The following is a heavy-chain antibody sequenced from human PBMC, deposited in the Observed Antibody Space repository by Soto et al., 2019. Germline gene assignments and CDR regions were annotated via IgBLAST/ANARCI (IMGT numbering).Heavy chain of an antibody. CDR2: ISGSGGHS. D-gene: IGHD6-13*01. J-gene: IGHJ4*02. V-gene: IGHV3-23*01. Sequence: PGGSLRLSCAASGFTFNDYAMAWVRQAPGKGLEWVSSISGSGGHSSYADSVRGRFTISRDNVNSILSLDMSDLSAEDTAVYYCAKDCRRLAAAGSAFDSWGQGTLVTVSS. CDR3: AKDCRRLAAAGSAFDS. CDR1: GFTFNDYA.